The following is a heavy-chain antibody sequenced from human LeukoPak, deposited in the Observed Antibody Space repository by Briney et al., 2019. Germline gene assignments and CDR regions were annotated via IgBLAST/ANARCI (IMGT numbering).Heavy chain of an antibody. CDR3: ARAFSRPYGSGTQGFDY. V-gene: IGHV4-31*03. Sequence: SETLSLTCTVSGGSISSGGYYWSWIRQHPGKGLEWIGYIYYSGSTYYNPSLKSRVTISVDTSKNQFSLKLSSVTATDTAVYYCARAFSRPYGSGTQGFDYWGQGTLVTVSS. J-gene: IGHJ4*02. D-gene: IGHD3-10*01. CDR2: IYYSGST. CDR1: GGSISSGGYY.